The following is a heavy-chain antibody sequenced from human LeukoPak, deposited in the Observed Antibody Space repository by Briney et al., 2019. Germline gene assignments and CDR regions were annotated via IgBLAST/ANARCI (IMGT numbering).Heavy chain of an antibody. CDR3: AKWNGYANY. Sequence: GGSLRLSCAASGFTFSSYGISWVRQAPGKGLEWVSGVSGTGSNTYYLDSVKGRSTISRDNSKNTVYLQMNSLRAEDSALYYCAKWNGYANYWGRGTVVTVSS. CDR2: VSGTGSNT. D-gene: IGHD5-12*01. J-gene: IGHJ4*02. V-gene: IGHV3-23*01. CDR1: GFTFSSYG.